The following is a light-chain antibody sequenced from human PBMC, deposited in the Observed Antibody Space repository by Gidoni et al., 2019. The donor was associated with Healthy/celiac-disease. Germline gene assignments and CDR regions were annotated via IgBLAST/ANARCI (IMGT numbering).Light chain of an antibody. CDR1: QSVSSSY. CDR2: GAS. V-gene: IGKV3-20*01. CDR3: QQYGSSPLT. J-gene: IGKJ3*01. Sequence: TLSCRASQSVSSSYLAWYQQKPGQAPRLLIYGASSRATGIPDRFSGSGSGTDFTLTISRLEPEDFAVYYCQQYGSSPLTFGPGTKVDIK.